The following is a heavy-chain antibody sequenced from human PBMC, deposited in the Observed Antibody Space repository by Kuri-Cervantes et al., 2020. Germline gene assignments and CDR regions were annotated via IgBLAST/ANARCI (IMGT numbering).Heavy chain of an antibody. D-gene: IGHD6-6*01. CDR2: IYYSGST. CDR1: GGSVSSGNYY. Sequence: ESLKISCTVSGGSVSSGNYYWSWIRQPPGKGLEWIGCIYYSGSTNYNPSLKSRVTISVDTSKNQFSLKLSSVTAADTAVYYCARNLYSSSLGLGYWGQGTLVTVSS. V-gene: IGHV4-61*01. CDR3: ARNLYSSSLGLGY. J-gene: IGHJ4*02.